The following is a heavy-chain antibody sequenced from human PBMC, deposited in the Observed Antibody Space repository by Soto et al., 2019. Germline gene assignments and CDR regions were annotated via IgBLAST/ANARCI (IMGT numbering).Heavy chain of an antibody. CDR1: RFTFRSYA. J-gene: IGHJ4*02. Sequence: QPVGSLRLSCVASRFTFRSYAMSWVRQAPGKGLEWVSGINPSGGSTFYADSVRGRFTISRDNAKNTLYLQMNSLRVEDTAKYYCVKEWTPRRAFDYWGQGTPVTVSS. CDR3: VKEWTPRRAFDY. CDR2: INPSGGST. D-gene: IGHD5-12*01. V-gene: IGHV3-23*01.